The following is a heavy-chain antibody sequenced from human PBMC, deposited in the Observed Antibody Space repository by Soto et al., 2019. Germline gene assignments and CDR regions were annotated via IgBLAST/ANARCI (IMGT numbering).Heavy chain of an antibody. CDR2: ISGSGGST. D-gene: IGHD5-18*01. V-gene: IGHV3-23*01. CDR3: AKDLTATVTLTTLDY. CDR1: GFTFSSYA. Sequence: GGSLRLSCAASGFTFSSYAMSWVRQAPGKGLEWVSAISGSGGSTYYADSVKGRFTISRDNSKNTLYLQMNSLRAEDTAVYYCAKDLTATVTLTTLDYWGQGTLVTVSS. J-gene: IGHJ4*02.